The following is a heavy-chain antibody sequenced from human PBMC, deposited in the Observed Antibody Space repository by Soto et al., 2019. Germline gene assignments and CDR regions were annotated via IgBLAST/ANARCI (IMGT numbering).Heavy chain of an antibody. J-gene: IGHJ4*02. V-gene: IGHV4-39*01. CDR1: GGSISSSSYY. Sequence: QLQLQESGPGLVKSSETLSLTCTVSGGSISSSSYYWGWIRQPPGKGLEWIGSIYYSGSTYYNSSLKSRVTISVDTSKNQFSLKVSPVTAADTAVYYCARHDRDYGDQIDYWGQGTLVTVSS. D-gene: IGHD4-17*01. CDR2: IYYSGST. CDR3: ARHDRDYGDQIDY.